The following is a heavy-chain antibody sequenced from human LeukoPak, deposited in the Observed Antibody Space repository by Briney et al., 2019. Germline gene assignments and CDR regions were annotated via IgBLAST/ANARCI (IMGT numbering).Heavy chain of an antibody. CDR1: GDSMNPYY. CDR3: ARDLGPSRGFDH. J-gene: IGHJ4*02. CDR2: ISHAGST. Sequence: SETLSLTCTVSGDSMNPYYWSWIRQPPGKGLEWIGFISHAGSTTYNPSLKTRVTMSLDTSRNQFSLRLTSLTAADTAVYYCARDLGPSRGFDHWGQGVLVTVSS. V-gene: IGHV4-59*01. D-gene: IGHD3-10*01.